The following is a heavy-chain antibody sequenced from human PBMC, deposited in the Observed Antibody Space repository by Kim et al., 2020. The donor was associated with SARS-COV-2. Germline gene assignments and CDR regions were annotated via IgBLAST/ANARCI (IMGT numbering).Heavy chain of an antibody. CDR1: SHSTSSGYY. J-gene: IGHJ4*02. V-gene: IGHV4-38-2*02. CDR2: VHQSSMT. D-gene: IGHD3-22*01. CDR3: TSKYYYDSSGYYYADW. Sequence: SETLSLTCTVSSHSTSSGYYWGWIRQSPGKGLEWIGSVHQSSMTYYNPSLRSRVTISIDTSKNQFSLRLNSVTAADTAVYYCTSKYYYDSSGYYYADWWGQGTLLTV.